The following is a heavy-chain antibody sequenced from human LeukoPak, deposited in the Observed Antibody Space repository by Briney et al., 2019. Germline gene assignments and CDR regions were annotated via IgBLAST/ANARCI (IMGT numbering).Heavy chain of an antibody. CDR1: GATFSTYA. J-gene: IGHJ4*02. Sequence: GASVKVSCKTSGATFSTYAITWVRQAPGQGLEWMGRIIPILGLVNYVQKFQGRVTITADKSTNTAYMELRSLRSDDTAVYYCARDDADEVDFDYWGQGTLVTVSS. V-gene: IGHV1-69*04. CDR3: ARDDADEVDFDY. D-gene: IGHD2-15*01. CDR2: IIPILGLV.